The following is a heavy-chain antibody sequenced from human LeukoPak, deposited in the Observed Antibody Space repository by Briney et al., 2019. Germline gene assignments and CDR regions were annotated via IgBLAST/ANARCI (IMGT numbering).Heavy chain of an antibody. Sequence: PSETLSLTCTVSGGSISSSSYYWGWIRQPPGKGLEWIGEINHSGGTNYNPSLKSRVTISVDTSKNQFSLKLSSVTAADTAVYYCARETYYYGSGSYYSFDYWGQGTLVTVSS. CDR2: INHSGGT. V-gene: IGHV4-39*07. CDR3: ARETYYYGSGSYYSFDY. J-gene: IGHJ4*02. D-gene: IGHD3-10*01. CDR1: GGSISSSSYY.